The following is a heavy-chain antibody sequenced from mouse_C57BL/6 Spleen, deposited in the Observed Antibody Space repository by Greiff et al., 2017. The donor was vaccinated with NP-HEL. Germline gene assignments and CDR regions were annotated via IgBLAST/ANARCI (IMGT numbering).Heavy chain of an antibody. CDR1: GYTFTSYW. D-gene: IGHD1-2*01. CDR2: IHPNSGST. Sequence: QVQLQQPGAELVKPGASVKLSCKASGYTFTSYWMHWVQQRPGQGLEWIGMIHPNSGSTNYNEKFKSKATLTVDKSSSTAYMQLSSLTSEDSAVYYCARDDGITTGYFDVWGTGTAVTVSS. CDR3: ARDDGITTGYFDV. V-gene: IGHV1-64*01. J-gene: IGHJ1*03.